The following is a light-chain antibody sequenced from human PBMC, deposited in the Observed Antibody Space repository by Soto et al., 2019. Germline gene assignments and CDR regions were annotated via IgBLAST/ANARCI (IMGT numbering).Light chain of an antibody. CDR2: DAS. CDR1: QTISPW. CDR3: QQYTNTNNPWM. Sequence: IHGTHSPHTLSASLRYRFTNTLRCSQTISPWMAWYQQKPGKAPKLLVYDASTLQSGVASRFSGSGSGTEFTLIISGLQPDDSATYYCQQYTNTNNPWMFGQGTKVDIK. J-gene: IGKJ1*01. V-gene: IGKV1-5*01.